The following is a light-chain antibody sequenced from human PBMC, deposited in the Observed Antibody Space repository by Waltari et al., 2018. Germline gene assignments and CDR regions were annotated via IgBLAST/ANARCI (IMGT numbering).Light chain of an antibody. CDR3: QQYGSSRLT. V-gene: IGKV3-20*01. Sequence: EIVLTQSPGTLSLSPGERATLSCRASQRVSRCYLAWYQQKPGQGPRHLIYGASSRTTGIPDRFSGSGSGTDFTLTISRLGPEDFAVYYCQQYGSSRLTFGGGTKVEIK. J-gene: IGKJ4*01. CDR2: GAS. CDR1: QRVSRCY.